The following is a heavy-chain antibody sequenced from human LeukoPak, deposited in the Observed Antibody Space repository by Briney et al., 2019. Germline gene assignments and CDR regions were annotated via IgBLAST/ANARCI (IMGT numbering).Heavy chain of an antibody. J-gene: IGHJ6*03. CDR1: GFTFSSYA. CDR3: AEDSLVAALPYYYYMDV. V-gene: IGHV3-23*01. CDR2: ISGSGGST. D-gene: IGHD6-6*01. Sequence: PGGSLRLSCAASGFTFSSYAMSWVRQAPGKGLEWVSAISGSGGSTYYADSVKGRFTISRDNSKNTLYLQMNSLRAEDTAVYYCAEDSLVAALPYYYYMDVWGKGTTVTVSS.